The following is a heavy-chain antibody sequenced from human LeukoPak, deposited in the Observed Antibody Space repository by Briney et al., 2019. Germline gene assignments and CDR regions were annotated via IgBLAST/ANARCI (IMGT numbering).Heavy chain of an antibody. CDR1: GGTFSSYA. D-gene: IGHD5-18*01. CDR3: ARAGYSYGSGCAFDI. CDR2: IIPIFGTA. V-gene: IGHV1-69*05. J-gene: IGHJ3*02. Sequence: SVKVSCKASGGTFSSYAISWVRQAPGQGLEWMGGIIPIFGTANYAQKFQGRVTITTDESTSTAYMELSSLRSEDTAVYYCARAGYSYGSGCAFDIWGQGTMVTVSS.